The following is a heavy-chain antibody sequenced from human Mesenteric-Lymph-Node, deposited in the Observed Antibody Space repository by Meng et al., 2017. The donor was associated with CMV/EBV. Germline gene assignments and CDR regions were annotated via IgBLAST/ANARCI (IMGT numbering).Heavy chain of an antibody. V-gene: IGHV4-39*01. CDR1: GDSISNSTYY. J-gene: IGHJ4*02. Sequence: QLQLQEAGPGRVKPSEPLSLSCIVSGDSISNSTYYWTWIRQPPGKGLEWIGSVHHSGTTYYNPSLKGRLTISVDTSANLFSLRLTTVTAADTATYYCARRGNYDSDYSEYWGQGTLVTVSS. CDR3: ARRGNYDSDYSEY. D-gene: IGHD3-22*01. CDR2: VHHSGTT.